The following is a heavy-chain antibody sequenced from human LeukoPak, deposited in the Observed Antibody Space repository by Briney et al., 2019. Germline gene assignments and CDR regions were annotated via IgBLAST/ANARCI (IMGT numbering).Heavy chain of an antibody. D-gene: IGHD6-19*01. J-gene: IGHJ3*02. CDR3: AKGDSSGWNAFDI. CDR2: ISYDGSNK. CDR1: GFTFSSYG. V-gene: IGHV3-30*18. Sequence: GGSLRLSCAASGFTFSSYGMHWARQAPGKGLEWVAVISYDGSNKYYADSVKGRFTISRDNSKNTLYLQMNSLRAEDTAVYYCAKGDSSGWNAFDIWGQGTMVTVSS.